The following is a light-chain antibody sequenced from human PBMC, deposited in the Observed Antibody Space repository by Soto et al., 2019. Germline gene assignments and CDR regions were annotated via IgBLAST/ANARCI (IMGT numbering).Light chain of an antibody. V-gene: IGKV3-20*01. J-gene: IGKJ1*01. Sequence: EIVLTQSPGTLSLSPGERATLSCRPSQSVSSIYLEWFQQKPGQAPRLLIYAASSRATGIPDRFSGGASATDLTLTISSLEPEDVAVYYCRHYVNSQWTFGQGTKVEIK. CDR3: RHYVNSQWT. CDR1: QSVSSIY. CDR2: AAS.